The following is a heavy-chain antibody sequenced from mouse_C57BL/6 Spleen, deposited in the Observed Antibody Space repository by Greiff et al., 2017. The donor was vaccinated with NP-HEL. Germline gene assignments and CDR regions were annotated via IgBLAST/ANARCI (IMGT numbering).Heavy chain of an antibody. CDR1: GYTFTSYW. CDR2: IDPSDSYT. V-gene: IGHV1-69*01. CDR3: ARGSGFYAMGY. Sequence: VQLQQPGAELVMPGASVKLSCKASGYTFTSYWMHWVKQRPGQGLEWIGEIDPSDSYTNYNQKFKGKSTLTVDKSSSTAYMQLSSLTSEDSAVYYCARGSGFYAMGYWGQGTSVTVSS. D-gene: IGHD1-1*02. J-gene: IGHJ4*01.